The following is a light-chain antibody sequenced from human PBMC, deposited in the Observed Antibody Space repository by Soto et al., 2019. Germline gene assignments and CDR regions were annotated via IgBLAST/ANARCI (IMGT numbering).Light chain of an antibody. CDR1: QSVSSDY. J-gene: IGKJ2*01. CDR3: QQYNSYSYT. CDR2: GAS. Sequence: EIVMTQSPATLSLSPGERATLSCRASQSVSSDYLAWYQQKPGQAPRLLIYGASSRATGIPDRFSGSGSGTEFTLTISSLQPDDFATYYCQQYNSYSYTFGQGTKVDIK. V-gene: IGKV3-20*01.